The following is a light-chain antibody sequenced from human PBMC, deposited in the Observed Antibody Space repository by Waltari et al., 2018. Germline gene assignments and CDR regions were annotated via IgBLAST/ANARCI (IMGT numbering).Light chain of an antibody. V-gene: IGKV1-8*01. J-gene: IGKJ2*01. CDR1: QGISSY. Sequence: AIRMTQSPSSLSASTGDRVTITCRASQGISSYLAWYQQKPGKAPKLLIYAASTLQNGVPSRFSGSGPGTDFTLTISCLQSEDFATYYCQQYNTYATFGQGTKLEI. CDR2: AAS. CDR3: QQYNTYAT.